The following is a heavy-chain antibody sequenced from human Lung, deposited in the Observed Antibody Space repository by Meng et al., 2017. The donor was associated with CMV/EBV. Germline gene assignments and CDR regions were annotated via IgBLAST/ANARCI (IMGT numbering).Heavy chain of an antibody. Sequence: ASAKVSXRASGYIFTKYGVNWRRQAPGEGPEWMGWISAYNGDTMYAPKVQGRITMTTDTSTSTAYMELRGLRSDDTAVYYCARDARTIAVSGIGDYWGQGTLVTVSS. J-gene: IGHJ4*02. V-gene: IGHV1-18*01. CDR3: ARDARTIAVSGIGDY. D-gene: IGHD6-19*01. CDR1: GYIFTKYG. CDR2: ISAYNGDT.